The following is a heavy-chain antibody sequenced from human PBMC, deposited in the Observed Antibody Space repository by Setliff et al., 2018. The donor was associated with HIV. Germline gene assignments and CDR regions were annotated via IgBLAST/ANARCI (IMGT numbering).Heavy chain of an antibody. CDR1: GIPIDRVYS. CDR3: ARRGGAGILVLDY. Sequence: SETLSLTCGVSGIPIDRVYSWAWIRQPPRKGLEWIGYIYYSGSTYYNPSLKSRVTISVDTSKNQFSLKLSSVTAADTAVYYCARRGGAGILVLDYWGQGTLVTVSS. CDR2: IYYSGST. J-gene: IGHJ4*02. V-gene: IGHV4-31*11. D-gene: IGHD6-13*01.